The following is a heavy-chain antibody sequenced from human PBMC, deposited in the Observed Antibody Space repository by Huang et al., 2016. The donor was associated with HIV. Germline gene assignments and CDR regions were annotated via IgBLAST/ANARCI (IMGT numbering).Heavy chain of an antibody. J-gene: IGHJ6*03. Sequence: QLLLQESGPGLVKPSEALALTCAVSGGSIRSSDYHWGWIRQPPGKGVEWIGGIYDKGSTHDSPSLKSRVPIAVDTSKNRFCLNLTSMTAADTAVYYCARHREGPVAYYSGWGSHLNYMDVWGRGRTVVVSS. D-gene: IGHD3-10*01. CDR3: ARHREGPVAYYSGWGSHLNYMDV. CDR1: GGSIRSSDYH. V-gene: IGHV4-39*01. CDR2: IYDKGST.